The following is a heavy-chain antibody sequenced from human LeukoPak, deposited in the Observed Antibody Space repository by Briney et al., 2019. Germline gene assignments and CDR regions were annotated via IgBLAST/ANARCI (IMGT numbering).Heavy chain of an antibody. D-gene: IGHD5-12*01. Sequence: GGSLRLSCAASGFTFSSYAMSWVRQAPGKGLGWVSAISGSGGSTYYADSVKGRFTISRDNSKNTLYLQMNSLRAEDTAVYYCAKEGGSGYSGYDYGFHYGMDVWGQGTTVTVSS. CDR1: GFTFSSYA. J-gene: IGHJ6*02. CDR3: AKEGGSGYSGYDYGFHYGMDV. V-gene: IGHV3-23*01. CDR2: ISGSGGST.